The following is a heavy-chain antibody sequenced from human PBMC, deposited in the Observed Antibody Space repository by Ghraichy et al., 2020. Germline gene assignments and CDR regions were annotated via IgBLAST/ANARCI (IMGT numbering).Heavy chain of an antibody. CDR3: TSEGTYIEMYYYYYYMDV. D-gene: IGHD5-24*01. J-gene: IGHJ6*03. CDR1: GFTFSGSA. CDR2: IRSKANSYAT. Sequence: GGSLRLSCAASGFTFSGSAMHWVRQASGKGLEWVGRIRSKANSYATAYAASLKGRFTISRDDSKNTAYLQMNSLKTEDTAVYYCTSEGTYIEMYYYYYYMDVWGKGTTVTVSS. V-gene: IGHV3-73*01.